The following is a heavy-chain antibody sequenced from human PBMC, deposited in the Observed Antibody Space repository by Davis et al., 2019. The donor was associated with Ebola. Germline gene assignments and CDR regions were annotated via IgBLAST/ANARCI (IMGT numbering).Heavy chain of an antibody. V-gene: IGHV1-69*06. Sequence: SVKVSCKASGGTFSSYAISWVRQAPGQGLEWMGGIIPIFGTANYAQKFQGRVTITADKSTSTAYMELSSLRSEDTAVYYCAVGGDYVNNWFDPWGQGTLVTVSS. D-gene: IGHD2-21*02. J-gene: IGHJ5*02. CDR1: GGTFSSYA. CDR2: IIPIFGTA. CDR3: AVGGDYVNNWFDP.